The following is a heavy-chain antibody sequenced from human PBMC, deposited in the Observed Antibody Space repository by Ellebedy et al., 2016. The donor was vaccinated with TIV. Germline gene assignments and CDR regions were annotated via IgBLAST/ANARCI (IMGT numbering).Heavy chain of an antibody. J-gene: IGHJ4*02. D-gene: IGHD1-14*01. Sequence: GESLKISCGASGFTFSSYSMNWVRQAPGKGLEWVSYISSRSTTIDYADSVKGRFTISRDNSKNTLYLQMNSLRVEDTAIYYCARGRSGTYIHHAFDYWGQGILVIVSS. V-gene: IGHV3-48*01. CDR2: ISSRSTTI. CDR1: GFTFSSYS. CDR3: ARGRSGTYIHHAFDY.